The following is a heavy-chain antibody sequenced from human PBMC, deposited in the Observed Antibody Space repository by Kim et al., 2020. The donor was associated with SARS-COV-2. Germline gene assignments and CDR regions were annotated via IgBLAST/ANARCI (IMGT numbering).Heavy chain of an antibody. V-gene: IGHV4-59*01. D-gene: IGHD2-21*02. J-gene: IGHJ3*01. CDR3: ARDWRGVTSNDAFDF. Sequence: PSLKSRVTISVDTSKNQFSLKLSSVTTSDTAVYYCARDWRGVTSNDAFDFWGQGTMVTVSS.